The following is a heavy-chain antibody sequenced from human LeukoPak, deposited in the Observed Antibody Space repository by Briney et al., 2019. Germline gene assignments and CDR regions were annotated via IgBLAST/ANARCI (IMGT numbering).Heavy chain of an antibody. CDR2: INPNNGGT. CDR3: ARVVGGNYYGTETEDY. Sequence: GASVKVSCKASGYTFTGYYMHWVRQAPGQGLEWMGWINPNNGGTKYAQKFQGRVTMTRDTSISTAYMELSRLTSDDTAVYYCARVVGGNYYGTETEDYWGQGTLVAVSS. V-gene: IGHV1-2*02. J-gene: IGHJ4*02. CDR1: GYTFTGYY. D-gene: IGHD3-10*01.